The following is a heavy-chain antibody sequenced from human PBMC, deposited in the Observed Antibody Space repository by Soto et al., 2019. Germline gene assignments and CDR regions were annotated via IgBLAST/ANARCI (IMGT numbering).Heavy chain of an antibody. Sequence: SSVKVSCKASGCTFRSYRISWVRRAPGQGLEWMGGISPISDTPHYAQKFQGTVTIAADESTGTAYMELSSLESEDTAMYYCAKNNWNSVGGYSWFDAWAQGTLVTVSS. J-gene: IGHJ5*02. D-gene: IGHD1-20*01. CDR3: AKNNWNSVGGYSWFDA. CDR1: GCTFRSYR. CDR2: ISPISDTP. V-gene: IGHV1-69*13.